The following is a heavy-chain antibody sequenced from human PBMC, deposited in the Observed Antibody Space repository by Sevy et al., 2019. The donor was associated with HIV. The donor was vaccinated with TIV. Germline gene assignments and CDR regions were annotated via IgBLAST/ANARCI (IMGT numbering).Heavy chain of an antibody. V-gene: IGHV3-30-3*01. CDR3: ARSWLREGGYYFDY. CDR1: GFTFRSYA. Sequence: GGSLRLSCAASGFTFRSYAMYWVRQAPGKGLEWVAVISYDGTNKYYADSLKGRFTISRDNSKNTLYLQMTSLRPEETAVYYCARSWLREGGYYFDYWGQGTLVTVSS. D-gene: IGHD5-12*01. CDR2: ISYDGTNK. J-gene: IGHJ4*02.